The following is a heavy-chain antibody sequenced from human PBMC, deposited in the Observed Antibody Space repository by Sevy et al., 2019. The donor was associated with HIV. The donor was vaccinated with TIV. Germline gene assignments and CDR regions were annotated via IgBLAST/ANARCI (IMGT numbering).Heavy chain of an antibody. CDR3: VRGGLGGFSYGLDG. CDR1: GFTFSSYW. Sequence: GGSLRLSCAASGFTFSSYWMSWVRQAPGKGLEWVATMKKDGSEKYYVDSGKGRFTISRDNAKHSLYLQMNSLRAEDTAFDYGVRGGLGGFSYGLDGWGQGTLVTVSS. D-gene: IGHD5-18*01. J-gene: IGHJ4*02. V-gene: IGHV3-7*01. CDR2: MKKDGSEK.